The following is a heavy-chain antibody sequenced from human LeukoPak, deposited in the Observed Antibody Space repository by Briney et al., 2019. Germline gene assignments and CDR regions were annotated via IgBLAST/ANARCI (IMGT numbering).Heavy chain of an antibody. CDR3: ARKAARTSGYDY. Sequence: GGSLRLSCAVSGFTFNNYGMSWVRQAPGMGLEWVSAIADGGETTYYADSVKGRFTISRDYSKNTLHLQMNSVRAEDTAVYYRARKAARTSGYDYWGQGILVTVSS. D-gene: IGHD3-22*01. V-gene: IGHV3-23*01. J-gene: IGHJ4*02. CDR2: IADGGETT. CDR1: GFTFNNYG.